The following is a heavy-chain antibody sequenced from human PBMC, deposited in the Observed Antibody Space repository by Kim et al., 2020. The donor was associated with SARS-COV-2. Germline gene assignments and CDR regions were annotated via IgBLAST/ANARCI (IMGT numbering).Heavy chain of an antibody. V-gene: IGHV4-34*01. CDR1: GGSFSGYY. CDR3: ARRDHHRITNWFDP. D-gene: IGHD1-20*01. Sequence: SETLSLTCAVYGGSFSGYYWSWIRQPPGKGMEWVWEINHSGSTTSNPSLKSRVTVSVDTSKTQFSLKLSSVTAADTAVYYCARRDHHRITNWFDPCGQGTLVTVS. J-gene: IGHJ5*02. CDR2: INHSGST.